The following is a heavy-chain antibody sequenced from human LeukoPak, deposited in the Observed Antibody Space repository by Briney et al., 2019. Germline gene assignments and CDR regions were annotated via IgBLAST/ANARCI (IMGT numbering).Heavy chain of an antibody. CDR1: GGSISSGNW. CDR3: ARGRVDRTGYDYFDC. J-gene: IGHJ4*02. Sequence: KASETLSLTCAVSGGSISSGNWWSWVRQPPGKGLEWIGEIYHSGNTNYNPSLKSRVTISVDWSKNHFSLKLSSVTAADTAVYYCARGRVDRTGYDYFDCRGQGTLVTVSS. D-gene: IGHD3-22*01. CDR2: IYHSGNT. V-gene: IGHV4-4*02.